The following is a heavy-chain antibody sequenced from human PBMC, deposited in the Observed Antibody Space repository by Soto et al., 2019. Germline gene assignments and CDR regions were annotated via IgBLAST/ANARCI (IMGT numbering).Heavy chain of an antibody. CDR1: GFTFSSYA. D-gene: IGHD3-9*01. CDR3: AKGRLRRYYDILTGYCGWFDP. V-gene: IGHV3-23*01. Sequence: EVQLLESGGGLVQPGGSLRLSCAASGFTFSSYAMSWVRQAPGKGLEWVSAISGSGGSTYYADSVKGRFTISRDNSKNTLYLQMNSLRAEDTAVYYCAKGRLRRYYDILTGYCGWFDPWGQGTLVTVSS. CDR2: ISGSGGST. J-gene: IGHJ5*02.